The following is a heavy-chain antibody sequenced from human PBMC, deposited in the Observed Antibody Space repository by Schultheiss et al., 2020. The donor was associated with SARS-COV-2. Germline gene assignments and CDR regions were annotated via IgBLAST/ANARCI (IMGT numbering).Heavy chain of an antibody. Sequence: SETLSLTCTVSGGSVSSGSYYWSWIRQPPGKGLEWIGYIYYSGSTNYNPSLKSRVTISVDTSKNQFSLKLSSVTAADTAVYYCARRPYSGSFHFDYWGQGTLVTVAS. D-gene: IGHD1-26*01. V-gene: IGHV4-61*01. J-gene: IGHJ4*02. CDR1: GGSVSSGSYY. CDR3: ARRPYSGSFHFDY. CDR2: IYYSGST.